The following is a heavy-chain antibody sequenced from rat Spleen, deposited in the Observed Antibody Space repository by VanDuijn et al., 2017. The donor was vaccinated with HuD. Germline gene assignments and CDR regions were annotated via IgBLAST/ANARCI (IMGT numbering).Heavy chain of an antibody. CDR2: ISYDGSST. CDR3: ARLPYYYDGSYYYYFDY. J-gene: IGHJ2*01. D-gene: IGHD1-12*02. Sequence: EVRLVESGGGLVRPGRSLKLSCAASGFTFSDYNMAWVRQAPKKGLEWVATISYDGSSTYYRDSVKDRFTISRDNAKSTLYLQVDSLRSEDTATYYCARLPYYYDGSYYYYFDYWGQGVMVTVSS. CDR1: GFTFSDYN. V-gene: IGHV5-7*01.